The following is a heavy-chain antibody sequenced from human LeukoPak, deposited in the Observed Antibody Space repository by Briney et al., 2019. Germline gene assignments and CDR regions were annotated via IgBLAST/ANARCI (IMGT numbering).Heavy chain of an antibody. CDR3: ARDYYDILTGYPVPYYYFDY. Sequence: SQTLSLTCTVSGGSISSGSYYWSWIRQPAGKGLEWIGRIYTSGSTNYNPSLKSRVTISVDTSKNQFSLKLSSVTAADTAVYYCARDYYDILTGYPVPYYYFDYWGQGTLVTVSS. D-gene: IGHD3-9*01. J-gene: IGHJ4*02. V-gene: IGHV4-61*02. CDR2: IYTSGST. CDR1: GGSISSGSYY.